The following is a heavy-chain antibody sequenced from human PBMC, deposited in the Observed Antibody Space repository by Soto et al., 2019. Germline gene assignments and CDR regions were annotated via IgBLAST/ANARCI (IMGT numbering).Heavy chain of an antibody. J-gene: IGHJ4*02. Sequence: QVQLQESGPGLVKPSQTLSLTCTVSGGSISSGAYYWSWIRQHPGKGLEWIAYIYYSGSTYYNPSLNSRVPLPXAXSXXQFSRRRSSVTAADTAGYYCATYGSGTYKPTTFHSWGQGTLVTVSS. CDR2: IYYSGST. V-gene: IGHV4-31*03. D-gene: IGHD3-10*01. CDR1: GGSISSGAYY. CDR3: ATYGSGTYKPTTFHS.